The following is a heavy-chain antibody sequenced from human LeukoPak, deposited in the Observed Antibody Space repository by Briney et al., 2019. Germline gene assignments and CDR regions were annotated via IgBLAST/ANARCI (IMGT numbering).Heavy chain of an antibody. D-gene: IGHD2-2*03. CDR3: ERDDGFGYCCSTSCQKDMDV. CDR2: ISSSSSYI. CDR1: GFTFSSYS. J-gene: IGHJ6*03. V-gene: IGHV3-21*01. Sequence: GGSLRLSCAASGFTFSSYSMNWVRQAPGKGLEWVSSISSSSSYIYYADSVKGRFTISRDNAKNSLYLQMNSLRAEDTAVYYCERDDGFGYCCSTSCQKDMDVWGKGTTVTVSS.